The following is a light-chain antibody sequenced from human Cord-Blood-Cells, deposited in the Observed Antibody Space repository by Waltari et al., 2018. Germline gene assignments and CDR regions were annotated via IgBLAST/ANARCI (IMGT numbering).Light chain of an antibody. V-gene: IGKV4-1*01. CDR2: WAS. CDR1: QSVLYSSNNKNY. CDR3: QQYYSTPT. J-gene: IGKJ1*01. Sequence: DIVMTQSPDSLAVSLGERATINCKSSQSVLYSSNNKNYLAWYQQKPGQPPKLLIYWASTRESWVPYRFSGSGSGTDFTLTISSLQAEDVAVYYCQQYYSTPTFGQGTKVEIK.